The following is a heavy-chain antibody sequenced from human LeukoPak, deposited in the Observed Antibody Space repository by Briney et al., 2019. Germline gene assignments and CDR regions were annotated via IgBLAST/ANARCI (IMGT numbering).Heavy chain of an antibody. CDR2: IWYDGSNK. CDR3: ARWPGDFRNSSGWPLFDY. J-gene: IGHJ4*02. CDR1: GFTFSSYG. V-gene: IGHV3-33*01. Sequence: GGSLRLSCAASGFTFSSYGMHWVRQAPGKGLEWVAVIWYDGSNKYYADSVKGRFTISRDNSKNTLYLQMNSLRAEDTAVYYCARWPGDFRNSSGWPLFDYWGQGTLVTVSS. D-gene: IGHD6-19*01.